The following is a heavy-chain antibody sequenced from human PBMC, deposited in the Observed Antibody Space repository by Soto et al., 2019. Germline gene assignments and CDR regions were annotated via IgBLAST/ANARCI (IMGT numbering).Heavy chain of an antibody. D-gene: IGHD4-17*01. CDR2: IYYSRST. V-gene: IGHV4-39*01. J-gene: IGHJ4*02. Sequence: SEPLSLTCTVSGGSISSSSYYWGWIRQPPGKGLERIGSIYYSRSTYYNPSLKSRVTISVDTSKNQFSLKLSSVTAADTAAYYCARHGYGDSDFDYWGQGTLVTV. CDR1: GGSISSSSYY. CDR3: ARHGYGDSDFDY.